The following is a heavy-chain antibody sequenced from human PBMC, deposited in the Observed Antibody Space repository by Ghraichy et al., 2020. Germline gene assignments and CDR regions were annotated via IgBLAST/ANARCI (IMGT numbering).Heavy chain of an antibody. CDR2: TYYRSKWSN. V-gene: IGHV6-1*01. CDR1: GDSVSSNSAA. D-gene: IGHD3-10*01. Sequence: SQTLSLTCAISGDSVSSNSAAWNWIRQSPSRGLEWLGRTYYRSKWSNDYAVSVKSRITINPDTSKNQFSLQLNSVTPEDTAVYYCARDREAGNPYYGAGSYTIDYWGKGTLVTVSS. CDR3: ARDREAGNPYYGAGSYTIDY. J-gene: IGHJ4*02.